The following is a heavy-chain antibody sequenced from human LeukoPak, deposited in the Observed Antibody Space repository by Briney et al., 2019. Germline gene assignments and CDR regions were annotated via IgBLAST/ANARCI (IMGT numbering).Heavy chain of an antibody. Sequence: GESLKISCKGSGYSFTSYWIGWVRQMPGKGLEWMGIIYPGDSDTRYSPSFQGQVTISADKSISTAYLQWSSLKASDTAMYYCARCHNWNGVGWFDPWAREPWSPSPQ. CDR3: ARCHNWNGVGWFDP. J-gene: IGHJ5*02. CDR1: GYSFTSYW. V-gene: IGHV5-51*01. CDR2: IYPGDSDT. D-gene: IGHD1-1*01.